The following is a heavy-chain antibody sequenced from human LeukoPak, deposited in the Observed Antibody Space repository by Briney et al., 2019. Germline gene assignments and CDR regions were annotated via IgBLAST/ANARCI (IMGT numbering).Heavy chain of an antibody. J-gene: IGHJ4*02. Sequence: GGSLRLSCAASGFTFSSYAMSWVRQAPGKGLEWVSAISGSGGSTYYADSVKGRFTISRDNSKNTLYLQMNSLRAEDTAVYYCEKALVPTYYYDSSGYYQLGYWGQGTLVTVSS. CDR2: ISGSGGST. CDR1: GFTFSSYA. V-gene: IGHV3-23*01. D-gene: IGHD3-22*01. CDR3: EKALVPTYYYDSSGYYQLGY.